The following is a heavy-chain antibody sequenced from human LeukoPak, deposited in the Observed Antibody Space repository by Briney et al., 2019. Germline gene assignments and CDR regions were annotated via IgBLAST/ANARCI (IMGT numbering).Heavy chain of an antibody. Sequence: SVKVSCKASGGTFSSYAISWVRQAPGQGLEWMGGIIPIFATANYAQKFQGRVTITADESTSTAYMELSSLRSEDTAVYYCARDSGSYYYGSGSQYYFDYWGQGALVTVSS. CDR2: IIPIFATA. D-gene: IGHD3-10*01. CDR1: GGTFSSYA. J-gene: IGHJ4*02. CDR3: ARDSGSYYYGSGSQYYFDY. V-gene: IGHV1-69*13.